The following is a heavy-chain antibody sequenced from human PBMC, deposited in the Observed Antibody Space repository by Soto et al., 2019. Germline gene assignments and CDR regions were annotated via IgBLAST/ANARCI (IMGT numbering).Heavy chain of an antibody. V-gene: IGHV3-30-3*01. J-gene: IGHJ1*01. CDR2: ISYDGSNK. CDR1: GFTFSSYA. D-gene: IGHD6-19*01. Sequence: QVQLVESGGGVVQPGRSLRLSCAASGFTFSSYAMHWVRQAPGKGLEWVAVISYDGSNKYYADSVKGRFTISRDNSKNTLYLQINSLRAEHTAVYYCARVRRGSAPGGYFQHWGQGTLVTVSS. CDR3: ARVRRGSAPGGYFQH.